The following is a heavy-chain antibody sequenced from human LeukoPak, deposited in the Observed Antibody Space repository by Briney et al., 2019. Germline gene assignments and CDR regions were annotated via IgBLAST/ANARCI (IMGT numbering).Heavy chain of an antibody. CDR2: ISYDGSNK. CDR1: GFTFSSYG. J-gene: IGHJ4*02. V-gene: IGHV3-30*18. CDR3: AKASQRIRPPDY. D-gene: IGHD1-1*01. Sequence: GGSLRLSCAASGFTFSSYGMHWVRQAPGKGLEWVAVISYDGSNKYYADSVKGRFTISRDNSKNTLYLQMNSLRAEDTAVYYCAKASQRIRPPDYWGQGTLVTVSS.